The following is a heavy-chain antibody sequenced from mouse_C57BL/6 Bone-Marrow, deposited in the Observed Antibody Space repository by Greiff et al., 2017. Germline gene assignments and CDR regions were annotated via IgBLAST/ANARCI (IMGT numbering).Heavy chain of an antibody. D-gene: IGHD1-1*01. CDR1: GYTFTSYW. CDR3: ARDWYICYCRYCYFDV. V-gene: IGHV1-64*01. CDR2: IHPNSGST. J-gene: IGHJ1*03. Sequence: QVQLQQPGAELVKPGASVKLSCKASGYTFTSYWMHWVKQRPGQGLEWIGKIHPNSGSTNYNEKFKSKATLTVDKSSSTAYMQLSSLTSEDSAVYYCARDWYICYCRYCYFDVWGTGTTVTVSS.